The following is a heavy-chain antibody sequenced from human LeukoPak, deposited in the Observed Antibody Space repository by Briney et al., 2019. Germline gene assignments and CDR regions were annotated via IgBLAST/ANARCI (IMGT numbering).Heavy chain of an antibody. D-gene: IGHD3-16*01. CDR2: VNPPNRGDT. Sequence: ASVKVSCKASGYIFTDHDMPWVRQAPGQGLEWMGWVNPPNRGDTNYARKFQGRVTMTWDTSISTGYMELSSLRSDDTAVYYCARGAFATYSFDYWGQGTLVTVSS. V-gene: IGHV1-2*02. CDR3: ARGAFATYSFDY. CDR1: GYIFTDHD. J-gene: IGHJ4*02.